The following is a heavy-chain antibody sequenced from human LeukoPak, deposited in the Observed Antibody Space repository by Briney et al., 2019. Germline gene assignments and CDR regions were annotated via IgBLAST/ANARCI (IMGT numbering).Heavy chain of an antibody. Sequence: PSETLSLTCAVSGYSISSGYYWGWIRQPPGKGLEWIGSIYHSGSTYYNPSLKSRVTISVDTSKNQFSLKLSSVTAADTAVYYCARHTNYGATDAFDIWGQGTMVTVSS. CDR1: GYSISSGYY. J-gene: IGHJ3*02. V-gene: IGHV4-38-2*01. D-gene: IGHD4-17*01. CDR3: ARHTNYGATDAFDI. CDR2: IYHSGST.